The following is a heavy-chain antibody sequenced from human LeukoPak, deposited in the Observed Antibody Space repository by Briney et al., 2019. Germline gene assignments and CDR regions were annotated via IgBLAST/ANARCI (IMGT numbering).Heavy chain of an antibody. Sequence: PGGSLRLSCEASGFTFSAYAMTWVRQAPGKGLEWVSSIGSDNKPHYSESVKGRFAISRDNAKNSLFLQMNSLRDEDTAVYSCARGGDGAPFYPDYWGQGTLVTISS. CDR1: GFTFSAYA. J-gene: IGHJ4*02. V-gene: IGHV3-69-1*02. CDR2: IGSDNKP. D-gene: IGHD4/OR15-4a*01. CDR3: ARGGDGAPFYPDY.